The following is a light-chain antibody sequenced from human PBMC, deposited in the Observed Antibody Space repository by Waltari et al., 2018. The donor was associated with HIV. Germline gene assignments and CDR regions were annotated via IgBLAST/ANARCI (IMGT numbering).Light chain of an antibody. V-gene: IGLV3-21*02. J-gene: IGLJ2*01. CDR1: NIGSKG. Sequence: SYVLTQPPSVSVAPGQTARITCGGNNIGSKGVHWYQQKPSQAPVLVVYDYSDRPSGSPGRFSGSSSWNTATLTISRVEAGDEADFYCQVWDSSTDLRVFGGGTKLTVL. CDR3: QVWDSSTDLRV. CDR2: DYS.